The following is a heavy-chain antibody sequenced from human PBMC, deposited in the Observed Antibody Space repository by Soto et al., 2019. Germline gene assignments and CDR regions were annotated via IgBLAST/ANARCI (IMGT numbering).Heavy chain of an antibody. CDR2: ITGTGGRT. J-gene: IGHJ4*02. Sequence: SLRLSCAASEFTFYSYAMIWVRPAPGKALEWVSSITGTGGRTYYADSVKGRFSISRDNSKNTLYLQMHSLTAEDAAIYYCTKPWVPSIKDRQPRFEYWERGTRVTVCS. D-gene: IGHD6-6*01. V-gene: IGHV3-23*01. CDR1: EFTFYSYA. CDR3: TKPWVPSIKDRQPRFEY.